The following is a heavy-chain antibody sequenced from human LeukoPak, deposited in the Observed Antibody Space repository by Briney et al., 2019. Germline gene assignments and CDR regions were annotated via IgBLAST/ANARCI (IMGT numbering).Heavy chain of an antibody. Sequence: QTGGSLRLSCVASGFTFSSYWMHWVRQDPRKGLVWVSRINGDGSNINYADFVRGRFTISRDNAKNTLYLQMNTLRVEDTAVYYCARDLMDYDVSTGLHHYYMDVWGQGTTVTVSS. CDR3: ARDLMDYDVSTGLHHYYMDV. V-gene: IGHV3-74*01. CDR1: GFTFSSYW. D-gene: IGHD3-9*01. CDR2: INGDGSNI. J-gene: IGHJ6*02.